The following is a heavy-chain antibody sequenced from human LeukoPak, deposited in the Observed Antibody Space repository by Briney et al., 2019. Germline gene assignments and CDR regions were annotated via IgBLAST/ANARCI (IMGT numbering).Heavy chain of an antibody. CDR3: ARAIAWGGSPYSYYYMDV. Sequence: GASVKVSCKASGYTFSDYYINWMRQATGQGLEWMGWINPNSGNAGYAQKFQGRVTMTRNTSISTAYMELSSLRSEDTAVYYCARAIAWGGSPYSYYYMDVWDKGTTVTVSS. CDR1: GYTFSDYY. V-gene: IGHV1-8*01. J-gene: IGHJ6*03. D-gene: IGHD3-16*01. CDR2: INPNSGNA.